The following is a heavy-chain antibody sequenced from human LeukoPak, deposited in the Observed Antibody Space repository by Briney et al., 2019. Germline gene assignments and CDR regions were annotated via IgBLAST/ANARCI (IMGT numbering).Heavy chain of an antibody. D-gene: IGHD3-10*01. V-gene: IGHV3-23*01. Sequence: GGSLRLSCAASGFTFSSYAMSWVRQAPGKGLEWVSAISGSGGSTYYADSVKGRFTISRDNSKNTLYLQMNSLRAEDTAVYYCAKAADYYGSGSYYTVFDYWGQGTLSPSPQ. CDR1: GFTFSSYA. J-gene: IGHJ4*02. CDR2: ISGSGGST. CDR3: AKAADYYGSGSYYTVFDY.